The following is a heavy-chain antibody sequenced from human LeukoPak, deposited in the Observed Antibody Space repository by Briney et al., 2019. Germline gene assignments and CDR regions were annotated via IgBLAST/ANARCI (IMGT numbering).Heavy chain of an antibody. J-gene: IGHJ4*02. V-gene: IGHV3-9*01. CDR3: AKDKGSSTSRRKGHFDY. D-gene: IGHD2-2*01. Sequence: PGGSLSLSCAASGFTFDDYAMHWVRQAPGKGLEWVSGISWNSGSIGYADSVKGRFTISRDNAKNSLYLQMNSLRAEDTALYYCAKDKGSSTSRRKGHFDYWGQGTLVTVSS. CDR1: GFTFDDYA. CDR2: ISWNSGSI.